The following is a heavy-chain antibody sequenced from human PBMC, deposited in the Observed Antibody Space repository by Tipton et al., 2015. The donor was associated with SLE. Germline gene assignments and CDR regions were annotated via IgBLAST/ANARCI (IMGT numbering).Heavy chain of an antibody. J-gene: IGHJ4*02. CDR1: GDSISNNNYY. CDR2: INYSGTT. CDR3: ARGPMTTVTTGFDY. Sequence: LRLSCALSGDSISNNNYYWGWIRQPPGKGLEWIGNINYSGTTYFNPSLKTRVSISMDRSNNQFSLKLTSVTAADTAIYFCARGPMTTVTTGFDYWGQGTLVTVSS. D-gene: IGHD4-11*01. V-gene: IGHV4-39*07.